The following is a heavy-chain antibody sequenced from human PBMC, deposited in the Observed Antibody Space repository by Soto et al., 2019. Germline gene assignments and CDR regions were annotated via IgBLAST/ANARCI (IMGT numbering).Heavy chain of an antibody. CDR1: GGSISSSSYY. D-gene: IGHD3-3*01. CDR2: IYYSGST. Sequence: SETLSLTCTVSGGSISSSSYYWGWIRQPPGKGLEWIGSIYYSGSTNYNPSLKSRVTISVDTSKNQFSLKLSSVTAADTAVYYCARITSITIFGVVIPGPTDYWGQGTLVTVSS. V-gene: IGHV4-39*07. CDR3: ARITSITIFGVVIPGPTDY. J-gene: IGHJ4*02.